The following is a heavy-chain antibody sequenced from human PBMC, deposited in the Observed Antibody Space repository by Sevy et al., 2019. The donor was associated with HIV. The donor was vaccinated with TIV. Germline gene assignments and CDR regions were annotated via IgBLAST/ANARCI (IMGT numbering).Heavy chain of an antibody. D-gene: IGHD6-19*01. Sequence: ASVKVSCKASGGTFSSYGMSWVRQAPGQGLEWMGGIIPILGTVNYAQKFQGRVTITVDESTRTAYMELSSLRSEDTAVYYCARSGGNGWYYFDYWGQETLVTVSS. CDR2: IIPILGTV. CDR3: ARSGGNGWYYFDY. J-gene: IGHJ4*02. CDR1: GGTFSSYG. V-gene: IGHV1-69*13.